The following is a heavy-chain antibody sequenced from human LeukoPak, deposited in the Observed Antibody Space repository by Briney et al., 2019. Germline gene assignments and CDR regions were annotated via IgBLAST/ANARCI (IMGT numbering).Heavy chain of an antibody. J-gene: IGHJ4*02. CDR1: GFXFINSA. Sequence: GGSLRLSCAASGFXFINSAISWVRQAPGKGLEWVSTISGRGGSTNYADSVKGRFTISRDNSKNTVYLQMNSLRADDTAVYYCVTSVDYYYLDYWGQGALVTVSS. D-gene: IGHD3-16*01. CDR3: VTSVDYYYLDY. V-gene: IGHV3-23*01. CDR2: ISGRGGST.